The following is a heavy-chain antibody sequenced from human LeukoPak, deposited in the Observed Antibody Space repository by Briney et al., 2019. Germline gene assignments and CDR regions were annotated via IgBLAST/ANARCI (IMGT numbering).Heavy chain of an antibody. CDR3: ARDVVGATNYFDY. J-gene: IGHJ4*02. CDR1: GYTFTGYY. D-gene: IGHD1-26*01. CDR2: INPNSGGT. Sequence: ASVKVSCKASGYTFTGYYMHWVRQAPGQGLEWVGWINPNSGGTNYAQKFQGRVTMTRDTSISTAYMELSRLRSDDTAVYYCARDVVGATNYFDYWGQGTLVTVSS. V-gene: IGHV1-2*02.